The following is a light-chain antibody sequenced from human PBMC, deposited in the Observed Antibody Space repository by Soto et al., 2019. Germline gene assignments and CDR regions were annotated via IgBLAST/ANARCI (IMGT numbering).Light chain of an antibody. Sequence: DIQMTQSPSSLSLSVGDRVTITCRARQNIKYYLNWYQQKPGKAPKLLIYAASSLENGVPSRFSGSGSGSDFTLIISSLQPEDCATYYCQQSFNTPTFGQGTRVEV. CDR3: QQSFNTPT. CDR1: QNIKYY. CDR2: AAS. V-gene: IGKV1-39*01. J-gene: IGKJ1*01.